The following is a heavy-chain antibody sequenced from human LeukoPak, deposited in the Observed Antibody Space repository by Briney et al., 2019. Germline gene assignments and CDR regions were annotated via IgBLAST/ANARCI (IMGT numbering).Heavy chain of an antibody. CDR1: GFTFSSYA. Sequence: GGSLRLSCAASGFTFSSYAMSWVRQAPGKGLEWVSVVTGSGGNTYYADSVKGRFTISRDNSESTLSLQMNSLRAEDTAVYYCAKEYSGSRDYFYGKDVWGQGTTVTVSS. V-gene: IGHV3-23*01. D-gene: IGHD6-6*01. J-gene: IGHJ6*02. CDR2: VTGSGGNT. CDR3: AKEYSGSRDYFYGKDV.